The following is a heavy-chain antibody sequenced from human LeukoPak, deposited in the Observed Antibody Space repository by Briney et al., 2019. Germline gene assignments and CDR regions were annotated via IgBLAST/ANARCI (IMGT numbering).Heavy chain of an antibody. D-gene: IGHD6-19*01. J-gene: IGHJ5*02. CDR2: IYHSGST. Sequence: SETLSLTCSVSGYSISSGYYWGWIRQSPGKGLEWIGSIYHSGSTCYNPSLKSRVSISVDTSKNQFSLKLSSVTAADTAVYYCARDRIAVSDPPNWFDPWGQGTLVIVSS. CDR3: ARDRIAVSDPPNWFDP. CDR1: GYSISSGYY. V-gene: IGHV4-38-2*02.